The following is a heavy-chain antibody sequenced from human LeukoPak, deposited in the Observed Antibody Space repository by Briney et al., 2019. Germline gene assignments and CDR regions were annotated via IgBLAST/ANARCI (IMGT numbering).Heavy chain of an antibody. CDR3: ARGTSAAGAHVDY. V-gene: IGHV3-21*01. CDR2: ISGSSSYI. CDR1: GFTFSSYS. J-gene: IGHJ4*02. Sequence: GGSLRLSCAASGFTFSSYSMNWVRQAPGKGLEWVSSISGSSSYIYYADSVKGRFTISRDNAKNSLYLQMNSLRAEDTAVYYCARGTSAAGAHVDYWGQGTLVTVSS. D-gene: IGHD6-13*01.